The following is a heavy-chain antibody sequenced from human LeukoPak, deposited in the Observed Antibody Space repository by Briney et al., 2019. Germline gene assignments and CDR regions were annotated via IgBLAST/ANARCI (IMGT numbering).Heavy chain of an antibody. CDR1: GFTFSTYA. D-gene: IGHD6-6*01. V-gene: IGHV3-23*01. Sequence: SGGSLRLSCAASGFTFSTYAMSWVRQAPGKGLEWVSSISGNGGSIYYADSVKGRFTISRDSSKNTLFLQMNSLRAEDTAMYYCVKGASSSPFDSWGQGTLVTVSS. CDR3: VKGASSSPFDS. J-gene: IGHJ4*02. CDR2: ISGNGGSI.